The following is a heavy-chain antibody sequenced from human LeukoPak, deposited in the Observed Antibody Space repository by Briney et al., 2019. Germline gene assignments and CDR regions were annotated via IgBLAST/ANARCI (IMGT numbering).Heavy chain of an antibody. CDR3: AKGAASRGYTYVAN. CDR2: VSGSGGST. CDR1: AFTFRPYA. J-gene: IGHJ4*02. Sequence: GGSLRLSCAASAFTFRPYAMIWVRQAPGKGLEWVSTVSGSGGSTYYADSVKGRFTISRDNSNNTLYLQMNSLRTEDTAVYYCAKGAASRGYTYVANWGQGTLVTVSS. V-gene: IGHV3-23*01. D-gene: IGHD5-18*01.